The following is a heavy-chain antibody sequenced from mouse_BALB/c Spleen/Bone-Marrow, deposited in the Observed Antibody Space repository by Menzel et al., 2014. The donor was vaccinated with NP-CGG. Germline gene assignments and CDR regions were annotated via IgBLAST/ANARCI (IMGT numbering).Heavy chain of an antibody. CDR2: ISSGGSYT. D-gene: IGHD1-1*01. CDR1: GYTFSSYA. V-gene: IGHV5-9-4*01. CDR3: ARECYYGQMDY. J-gene: IGHJ4*01. Sequence: VMLEESGGGLVKPGGSLKLSCAASGYTFSSYAMSWVRQSPEQRLEWVAEISSGGSYTYYPDTVTGRFTISRDNAKNTLDLEMSSLRSEDTAMYYCARECYYGQMDYWGQGTSVTVSS.